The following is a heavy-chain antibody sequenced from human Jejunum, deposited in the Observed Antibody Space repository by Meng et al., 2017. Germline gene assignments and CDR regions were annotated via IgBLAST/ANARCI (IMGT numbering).Heavy chain of an antibody. CDR3: ARGELLWDY. CDR2: MDYRGST. V-gene: IGHV4-30-4*01. Sequence: QVQLQGSCPGLVQPAQTLSLTCTFSGDSISRGEYFWSWIRQPPGKGLEWIGYMDYRGSTFYNPSLKSRVTISVDTSKNQFSLKLSSVTAADTAVYFCARGELLWDYWGQGTLVTVSS. CDR1: GDSISRGEYF. D-gene: IGHD2-2*01. J-gene: IGHJ4*02.